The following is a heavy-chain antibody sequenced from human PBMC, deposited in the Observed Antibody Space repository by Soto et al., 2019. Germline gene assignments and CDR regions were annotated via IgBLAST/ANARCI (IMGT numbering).Heavy chain of an antibody. CDR3: AKGLYSSFENSDGMDV. Sequence: GGSLRLSCAASGFTFSSYAMSWVRQAPGKGLEWVSAISGSGGSTYYADSVKGRFTISRDNSKNTLYLQMNSLRAEDTAVYYCAKGLYSSFENSDGMDVWGQGTTVTVSS. CDR1: GFTFSSYA. J-gene: IGHJ6*02. V-gene: IGHV3-23*01. D-gene: IGHD6-6*01. CDR2: ISGSGGST.